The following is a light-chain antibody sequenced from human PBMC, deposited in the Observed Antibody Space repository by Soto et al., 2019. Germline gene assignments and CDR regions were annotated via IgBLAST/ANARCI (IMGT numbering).Light chain of an antibody. V-gene: IGLV2-14*01. CDR1: SSDIGGYNY. CDR3: CSRASSITYV. CDR2: EVS. J-gene: IGLJ1*01. Sequence: QSVLTQPASVSGSPGQSITVSCTGTSSDIGGYNYVSWYQQHPGEAPKLMIYEVSNRPSGVSNRFSGSKSGNAASLTISGLQADDEADYYCCSRASSITYVFGSGTKVTV.